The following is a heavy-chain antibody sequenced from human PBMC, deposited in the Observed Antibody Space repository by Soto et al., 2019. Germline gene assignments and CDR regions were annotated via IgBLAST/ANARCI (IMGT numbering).Heavy chain of an antibody. CDR2: IWYDGSNK. Sequence: PGGSLRLSCAASGFTFSSYGMHWVRQAPGKGLEWVAVIWYDGSNKYYADSVKGRFTISRDNSKNTLYLQMNSLRAEDTAVYYCARDPGITGTTAWFDPWGQGTLVTVSS. V-gene: IGHV3-33*01. J-gene: IGHJ5*02. CDR1: GFTFSSYG. D-gene: IGHD1-7*01. CDR3: ARDPGITGTTAWFDP.